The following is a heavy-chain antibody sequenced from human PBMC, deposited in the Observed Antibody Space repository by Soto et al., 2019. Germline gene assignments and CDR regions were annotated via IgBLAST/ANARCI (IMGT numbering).Heavy chain of an antibody. J-gene: IGHJ5*02. Sequence: EVQLMESGGGLVKPGGSLRLSCAASGFTFSSYSMNWVRQAPGKGLEWVSSISSSSSYIYYADSVKGRFTISRDNAKNSLYLQMNSLRAEDTAVYYCASSDCSGGSCSLIDPWGQGTLVTVSS. V-gene: IGHV3-21*01. D-gene: IGHD2-15*01. CDR3: ASSDCSGGSCSLIDP. CDR2: ISSSSSYI. CDR1: GFTFSSYS.